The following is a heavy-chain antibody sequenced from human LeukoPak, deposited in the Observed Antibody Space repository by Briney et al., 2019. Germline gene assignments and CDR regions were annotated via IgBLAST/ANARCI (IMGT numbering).Heavy chain of an antibody. Sequence: ASVKVSCKVSGYTLTELSMHWVRQAPGQRLEWMGWINPNSDDTHYAQKFQGRVTMTRDTSISTAYMELIRVRSDDTAVYYCARDRIAGTRGDYGMDVWGQGTTVTVSS. CDR3: ARDRIAGTRGDYGMDV. V-gene: IGHV1-2*02. J-gene: IGHJ6*02. CDR2: INPNSDDT. D-gene: IGHD1-1*01. CDR1: GYTLTELS.